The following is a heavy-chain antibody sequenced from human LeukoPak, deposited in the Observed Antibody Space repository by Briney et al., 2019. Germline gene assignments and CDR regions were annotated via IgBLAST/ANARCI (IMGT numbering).Heavy chain of an antibody. D-gene: IGHD3-10*01. Sequence: PGGSLRLSCAASGFTYSSYSMNWVRQAPGKGLVWVSPISSSSSYIYYADSVKGRFTISRDNAKNSLYLQMNSLRAEDTAVYYCARAGYYGSGSYIYYYGMDVWGQGTTVTVSS. J-gene: IGHJ6*02. CDR1: GFTYSSYS. V-gene: IGHV3-21*01. CDR2: ISSSSSYI. CDR3: ARAGYYGSGSYIYYYGMDV.